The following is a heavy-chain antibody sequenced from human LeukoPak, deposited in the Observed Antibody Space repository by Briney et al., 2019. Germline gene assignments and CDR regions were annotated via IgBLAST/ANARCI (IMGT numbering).Heavy chain of an antibody. J-gene: IGHJ4*02. D-gene: IGHD6-19*01. Sequence: PSETLSLTCAVYGGSFSGYYWSWVRQAPGKGLEWVSAISGSGGSTYYADSVKGRFTISRDNSKNTLYLQMNSLRAEDTAVYYCAKDQGMDGYSSGWPSSTFDYWGQGTLVTVSS. CDR1: GGSFSGYY. CDR2: ISGSGGST. CDR3: AKDQGMDGYSSGWPSSTFDY. V-gene: IGHV3-23*01.